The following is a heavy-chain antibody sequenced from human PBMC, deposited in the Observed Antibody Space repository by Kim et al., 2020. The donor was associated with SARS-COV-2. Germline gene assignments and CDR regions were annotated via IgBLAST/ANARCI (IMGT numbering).Heavy chain of an antibody. J-gene: IGHJ4*02. D-gene: IGHD1-26*01. Sequence: ADSVKGRFTITRDNAKNSLYLKRKRLRDEETAGYYCARGKVLWASEFDYWGQGTLVTVSS. CDR3: ARGKVLWASEFDY. V-gene: IGHV3-48*02.